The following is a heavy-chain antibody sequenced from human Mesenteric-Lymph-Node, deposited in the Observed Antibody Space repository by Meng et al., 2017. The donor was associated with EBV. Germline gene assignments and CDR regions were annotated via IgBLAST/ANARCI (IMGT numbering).Heavy chain of an antibody. CDR1: GGSFSDYY. J-gene: IGHJ5*02. V-gene: IGHV4-34*01. CDR2: INHGGGA. CDR3: ARLGGYASGTYYPIDP. D-gene: IGHD3-10*01. Sequence: QVQLQQWGAGLLKPSETLSLTCAVYGGSFSDYYWTWIRQPPGKGLEWVGEINHGGGAIYNPSLKSRVTISVDTSKNQFSLKLSSVTAADTAVYYCARLGGYASGTYYPIDPWGQGTLVTLS.